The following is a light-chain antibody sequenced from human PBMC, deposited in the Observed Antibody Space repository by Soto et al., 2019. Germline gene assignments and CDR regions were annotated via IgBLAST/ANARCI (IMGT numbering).Light chain of an antibody. J-gene: IGKJ1*01. CDR2: DAS. Sequence: DIQMTQSPSTLSASVGYRFTITCRASQAISSWLAWYRQKPGEAPNLLIYDASTLKSGVPSRFSGGGSGTEFTLTISSLQPDDFATYYCQQYNTYSGTFGQGTTGDIK. CDR1: QAISSW. V-gene: IGKV1-5*01. CDR3: QQYNTYSGT.